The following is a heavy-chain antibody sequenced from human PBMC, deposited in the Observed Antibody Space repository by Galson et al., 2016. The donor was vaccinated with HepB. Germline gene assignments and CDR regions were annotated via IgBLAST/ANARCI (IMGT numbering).Heavy chain of an antibody. CDR1: GFTFDDYV. Sequence: SLRLSCAASGFTFDDYVMHWVRQAPGKGLEWVSGISWNSGDIGYADSVKGRFTISRDNAKNSLYLQMNSLRPEDTALYFCAKDIRVTMVQGARLHYWGQGTLVTVSS. V-gene: IGHV3-9*01. D-gene: IGHD3-10*01. CDR2: ISWNSGDI. J-gene: IGHJ4*02. CDR3: AKDIRVTMVQGARLHY.